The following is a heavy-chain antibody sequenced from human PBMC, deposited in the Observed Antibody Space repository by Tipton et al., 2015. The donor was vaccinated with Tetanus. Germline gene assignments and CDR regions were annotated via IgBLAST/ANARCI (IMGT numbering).Heavy chain of an antibody. D-gene: IGHD3-3*01. V-gene: IGHV3-9*01. CDR3: AKGLGFYGMDV. J-gene: IGHJ6*02. Sequence: RSLRLSCAASGFTFDDYGMHWVRQVPGKGLEWVSGITWNSGSIGYADSVKGRFTISRGNAKNSLYLQMNSLRAEDTALYYCAKGLGFYGMDVWGQGTTVTVSS. CDR1: GFTFDDYG. CDR2: ITWNSGSI.